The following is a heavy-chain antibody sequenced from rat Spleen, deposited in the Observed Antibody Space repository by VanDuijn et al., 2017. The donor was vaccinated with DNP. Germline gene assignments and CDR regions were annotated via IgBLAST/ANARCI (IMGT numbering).Heavy chain of an antibody. D-gene: IGHD1-12*03. Sequence: EVQLVESGGGLVQPGRSLKLSCAASGFTFSDYYMAWVRQAPKKGLEWVASISYEGSSTYYGDSVKGRFTISRDNAKSTLYLQMNSLRSEDTATYYCARITMMVRPYFDYWGQGVMVTVSS. CDR2: ISYEGSST. CDR1: GFTFSDYY. J-gene: IGHJ2*01. V-gene: IGHV5-22*01. CDR3: ARITMMVRPYFDY.